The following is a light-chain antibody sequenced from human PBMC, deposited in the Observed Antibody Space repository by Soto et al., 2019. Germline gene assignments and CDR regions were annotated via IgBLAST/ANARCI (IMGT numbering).Light chain of an antibody. CDR2: DVS. V-gene: IGLV2-14*03. CDR1: SADVGAFDY. Sequence: QSAPTQPASVSGSPGQSITISCAGTSADVGAFDYVSWYQHHPGKAPKLMIYDVSDRPSGVSTRFSGSKSANMASLTISGLQPDDEADYYCAAYTTSSTLVFGGGTKVTVL. CDR3: AAYTTSSTLV. J-gene: IGLJ3*02.